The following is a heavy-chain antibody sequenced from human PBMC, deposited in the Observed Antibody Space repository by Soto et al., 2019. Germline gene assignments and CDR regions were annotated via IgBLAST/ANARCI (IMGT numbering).Heavy chain of an antibody. CDR1: GFSLRGYS. J-gene: IGHJ4*02. V-gene: IGHV3-48*02. CDR2: ISGSGTTI. Sequence: EVQLVESGGGFVQPGGSLRLSCAASGFSLRGYSMIWVRQAPGKGLEGVSYISGSGTTIYYADSVKGRFTISRDNAKNSVYLQMNSLGDEDTAVYYCARGAGYGDYGGYWGQGTLVTVSS. D-gene: IGHD4-17*01. CDR3: ARGAGYGDYGGY.